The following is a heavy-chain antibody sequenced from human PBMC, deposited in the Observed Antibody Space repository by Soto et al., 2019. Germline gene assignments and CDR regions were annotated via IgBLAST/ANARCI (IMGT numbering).Heavy chain of an antibody. Sequence: GGSLRLSCAASGFTFSSYGMHWVRQAPGKGLEWVAVIWYDGSNKYYADSVKGRFTISRDNSKNTLYPQMNSLRAEDTAVYYCARDNSITAMDTWGQGTLVTVSS. CDR3: ARDNSITAMDT. CDR1: GFTFSSYG. CDR2: IWYDGSNK. V-gene: IGHV3-33*01. J-gene: IGHJ4*02. D-gene: IGHD5-18*01.